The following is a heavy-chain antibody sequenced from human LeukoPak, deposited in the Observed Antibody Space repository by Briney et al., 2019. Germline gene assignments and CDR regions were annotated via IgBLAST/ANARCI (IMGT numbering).Heavy chain of an antibody. D-gene: IGHD3-22*01. J-gene: IGHJ4*02. Sequence: PGGSLRLSCAASGFTFSSYAMTWVRQAPGKGLEWVSVISGSGGSAHYADSAKGRFTISRDNSEKTLYLQMNSLRAEDTAVYYCAKYTKDLYYDSSGSFDYWGQGTLVTVSS. CDR2: ISGSGGSA. V-gene: IGHV3-23*01. CDR1: GFTFSSYA. CDR3: AKYTKDLYYDSSGSFDY.